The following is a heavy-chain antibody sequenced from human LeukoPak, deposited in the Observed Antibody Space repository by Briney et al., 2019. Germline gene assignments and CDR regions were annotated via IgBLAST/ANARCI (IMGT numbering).Heavy chain of an antibody. CDR2: INNIGTST. CDR3: ARGGGAYYFDY. Sequence: GGSLRLSCAASGFTFSNYWMHWVRQVPGRGLVWVSRINNIGTSTNYADSVRGRSTISRDDAKNTLYLQMNSLRAEDTAVYYCARGGGAYYFDYWGRGILVTVSS. J-gene: IGHJ4*02. D-gene: IGHD3-10*01. CDR1: GFTFSNYW. V-gene: IGHV3-74*01.